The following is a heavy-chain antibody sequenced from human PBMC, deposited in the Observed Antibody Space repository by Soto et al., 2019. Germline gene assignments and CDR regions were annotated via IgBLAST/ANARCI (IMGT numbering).Heavy chain of an antibody. CDR1: GGSISSGDYY. Sequence: QVQLQESGPGLVKPSQTLSLTCTVSGGSISSGDYYWSWIRQPPGKGLEWIGYISYSRSTYYNQSLKSLVTISVDTSKNHFSVKLSSVTAADTAVYYCARAQGSGFLVSWGEGTLVTVSS. V-gene: IGHV4-30-4*01. CDR3: ARAQGSGFLVS. D-gene: IGHD3-10*01. CDR2: ISYSRST. J-gene: IGHJ4*02.